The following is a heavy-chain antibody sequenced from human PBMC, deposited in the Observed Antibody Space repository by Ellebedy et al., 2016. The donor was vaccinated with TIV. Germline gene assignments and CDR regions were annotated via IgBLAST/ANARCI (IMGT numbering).Heavy chain of an antibody. D-gene: IGHD3-10*01. J-gene: IGHJ4*02. CDR1: GGSFSGSY. V-gene: IGHV4-59*01. CDR2: VSSGGSA. Sequence: SETLSLTCTVSGGSFSGSYWSWIRLPPGKGLEWIGYVSSGGSAHYSPSLKSRVTISVDTSKSQFSLNLKSVTAADTAVYYCARTFTGRLGGSTTHWVLDYWGQGSLVTASS. CDR3: ARTFTGRLGGSTTHWVLDY.